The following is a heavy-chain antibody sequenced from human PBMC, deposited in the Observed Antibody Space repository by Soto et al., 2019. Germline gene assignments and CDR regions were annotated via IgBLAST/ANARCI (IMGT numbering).Heavy chain of an antibody. CDR2: IYPSGST. CDR1: GGSISGHS. CDR3: VRGRSFSVYDF. Sequence: GTLSLTCTVSGGSISGHSWIGIRQPAGRGLEWIGHIYPSGSTSYNPSLRGRVTMSLDTSKNQIFLNLTSVTAADTAVFYCVRGRSFSVYDFWGPGTLVTVSS. V-gene: IGHV4-4*07. D-gene: IGHD5-12*01. J-gene: IGHJ4*02.